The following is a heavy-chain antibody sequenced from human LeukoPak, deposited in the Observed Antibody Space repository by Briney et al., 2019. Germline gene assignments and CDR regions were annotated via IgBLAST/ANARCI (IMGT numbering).Heavy chain of an antibody. CDR1: GFTFSNYW. CDR3: ARPGGAFLEWPPHNYYYYMDV. J-gene: IGHJ6*03. D-gene: IGHD3-3*02. CDR2: INQDESEK. V-gene: IGHV3-7*01. Sequence: GGSLRLSCAASGFTFSNYWMSWVRQAPGKGLEWVANINQDESEKYYVDSVKGRFTISRDNAKNSLYLQMNSLRAEDTAVYYCARPGGAFLEWPPHNYYYYMDVWGKGTTVTVSS.